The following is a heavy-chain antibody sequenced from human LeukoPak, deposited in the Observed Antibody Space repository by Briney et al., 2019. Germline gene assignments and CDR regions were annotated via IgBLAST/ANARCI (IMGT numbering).Heavy chain of an antibody. J-gene: IGHJ4*02. V-gene: IGHV3-48*04. CDR3: ARDRGGSYSAIDY. CDR2: ISSSSSTI. D-gene: IGHD1-26*01. CDR1: GVTFSSYI. Sequence: GGALRLSSAASGVTFSSYIMNWVREAPGKGLEWVSFISSSSSTIYYADSVKGRFTISRDNAKNSLYLQMNSLRAEDTAVYYCARDRGGSYSAIDYWGQGTLVTVSS.